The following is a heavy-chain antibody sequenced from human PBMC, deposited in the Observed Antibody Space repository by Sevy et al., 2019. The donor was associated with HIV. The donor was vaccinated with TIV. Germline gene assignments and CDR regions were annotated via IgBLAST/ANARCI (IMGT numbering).Heavy chain of an antibody. Sequence: SETLSLTCTVSGGSISSSSYYWGWIRQPPGKGLEWIGSIYYSGSTYYNPSLKSRVTISVDTSKNQFSLKLSSVTAADTAVYYCARTYDFRSGYYYWGQGTLVTVSS. CDR1: GGSISSSSYY. J-gene: IGHJ4*02. CDR3: ARTYDFRSGYYY. CDR2: IYYSGST. D-gene: IGHD3-3*01. V-gene: IGHV4-39*01.